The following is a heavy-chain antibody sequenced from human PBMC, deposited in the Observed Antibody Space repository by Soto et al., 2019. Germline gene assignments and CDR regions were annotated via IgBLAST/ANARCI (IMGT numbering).Heavy chain of an antibody. D-gene: IGHD7-27*01. J-gene: IGHJ4*02. CDR1: GLTFSDAW. V-gene: IGHV3-15*07. CDR3: ATAPGYWGSAPLDY. Sequence: EVQLVESGGGLVKPGGSLRLSCAASGLTFSDAWMNWLRQVPGKGLEWVARIRSQTDGGTTDYSAPVNGRFTISRDDSKNQLYLQMNSLKTEDTAIYYCATAPGYWGSAPLDYWGQGTLVTVSS. CDR2: IRSQTDGGTT.